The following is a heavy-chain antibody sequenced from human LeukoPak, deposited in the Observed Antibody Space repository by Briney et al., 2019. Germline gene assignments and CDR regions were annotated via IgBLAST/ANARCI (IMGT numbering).Heavy chain of an antibody. V-gene: IGHV4-39*01. J-gene: IGHJ4*02. CDR3: ARHSGSYYVC. Sequence: SETLSLTCAVSVGSVSSSTYSWGWVRQPPGKGLEWIGSIYYSGSTYYNPSLKSRVTISVDTSKNQFSLKLSSVTAADTAVYYCARHSGSYYVCWGQGTLVTVSS. D-gene: IGHD1-26*01. CDR2: IYYSGST. CDR1: VGSVSSSTYS.